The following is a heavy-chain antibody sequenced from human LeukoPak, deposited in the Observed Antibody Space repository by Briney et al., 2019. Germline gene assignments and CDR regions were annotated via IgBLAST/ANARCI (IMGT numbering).Heavy chain of an antibody. CDR1: GGTFSSYA. CDR2: IIPIFGTA. Sequence: ASVKVSCKASGGTFSSYAISWVRQAPGQGLEWMGGIIPIFGTANYAQKFQGRVTITTDESTSTAYMELSSLRSEDTAVYYCARQGVRGVIIWYNWFDPWGQGTLVTVSS. V-gene: IGHV1-69*05. CDR3: ARQGVRGVIIWYNWFDP. J-gene: IGHJ5*02. D-gene: IGHD3-10*01.